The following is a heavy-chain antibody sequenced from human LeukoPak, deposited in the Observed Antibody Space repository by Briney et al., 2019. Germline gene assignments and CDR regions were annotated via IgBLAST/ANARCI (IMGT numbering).Heavy chain of an antibody. J-gene: IGHJ6*03. CDR2: ISAYNGNT. D-gene: IGHD1-26*01. V-gene: IGHV1-18*01. CDR3: ARATPPGDYMDV. Sequence: ASVKVSCKASGYTFTSYGISWVRQAPGQGLERMGWISAYNGNTNYAQKLEGRVTMTTDTSTSTAYMELRSLRSDDTAVYYCARATPPGDYMDVWGKGTTVTVSS. CDR1: GYTFTSYG.